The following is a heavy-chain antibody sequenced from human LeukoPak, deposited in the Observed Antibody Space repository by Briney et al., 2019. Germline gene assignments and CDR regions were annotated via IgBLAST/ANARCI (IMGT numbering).Heavy chain of an antibody. J-gene: IGHJ3*02. Sequence: GGSLRLSYAPSGFTFSSYAMTWVRQAPGKGLEWVAVISGGGSGTYYADSVRGRFTISRDNSKNTVYLQMNSLRAEDTAIYYCAKAFGSSGYFSRDAFDIWGQGTMVTVSS. V-gene: IGHV3-23*01. CDR3: AKAFGSSGYFSRDAFDI. CDR1: GFTFSSYA. D-gene: IGHD3-22*01. CDR2: ISGGGSGT.